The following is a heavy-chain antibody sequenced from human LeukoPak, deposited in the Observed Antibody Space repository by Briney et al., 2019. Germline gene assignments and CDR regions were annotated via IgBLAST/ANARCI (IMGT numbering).Heavy chain of an antibody. CDR2: IIPIFGTA. CDR1: GGTFSSYA. D-gene: IGHD2-15*01. V-gene: IGHV1-69*13. Sequence: ASVKVSCKASGGTFSSYAISWVRQAPGQGLEWMGGIIPIFGTANYAQKFQGRVTITADESTSTAYMELSSLRSEDTAAYYCARGYCSGGSCPPYYYYGMDVWGQGTTVTVSS. J-gene: IGHJ6*02. CDR3: ARGYCSGGSCPPYYYYGMDV.